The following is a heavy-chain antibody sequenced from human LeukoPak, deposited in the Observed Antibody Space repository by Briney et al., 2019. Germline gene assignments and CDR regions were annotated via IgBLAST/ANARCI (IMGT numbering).Heavy chain of an antibody. J-gene: IGHJ4*02. CDR1: GFTFSSYS. V-gene: IGHV3-21*04. D-gene: IGHD1-26*01. CDR2: ISSSSSYI. Sequence: GGSLRLSCAASGFTFSSYSMNWVRQAPGKGLEWVSSISSSSSYIYCADSVKGRFTISRDNSKNTLYLQMNSLRAEDTAVYYCAKESAGSYYFFDYWGQGTLVTVSS. CDR3: AKESAGSYYFFDY.